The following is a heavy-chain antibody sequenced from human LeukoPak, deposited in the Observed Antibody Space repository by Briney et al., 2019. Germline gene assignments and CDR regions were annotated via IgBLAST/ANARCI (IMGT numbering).Heavy chain of an antibody. Sequence: RASETLSLTCTVSGGSISSGGYYWSWIRQLPGKGLEWIGYIYYSGSTYYNPSLKSRVTISVDTSKNQFSLKLSSVTAADTAVYYCARGRLRHYYDSSGYYPTNDAFDIWGQGTMVTVSS. D-gene: IGHD3-22*01. CDR3: ARGRLRHYYDSSGYYPTNDAFDI. J-gene: IGHJ3*02. CDR1: GGSISSGGYY. V-gene: IGHV4-31*03. CDR2: IYYSGST.